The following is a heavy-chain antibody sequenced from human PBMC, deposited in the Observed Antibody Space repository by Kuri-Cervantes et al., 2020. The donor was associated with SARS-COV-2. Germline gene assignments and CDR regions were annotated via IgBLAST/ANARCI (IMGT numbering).Heavy chain of an antibody. CDR1: GFTFSSYG. Sequence: GESLKISCAASGFTFSSYGMHWVRQAPGKGLEWVAVISYDGSNKYYADSVKGRFTISRDNSKNTLHLQMNSLRAEDTAVYYCARDLNRYSSSWGAFDIWGQGTMVTVSS. D-gene: IGHD6-13*01. V-gene: IGHV3-30*03. CDR2: ISYDGSNK. CDR3: ARDLNRYSSSWGAFDI. J-gene: IGHJ3*02.